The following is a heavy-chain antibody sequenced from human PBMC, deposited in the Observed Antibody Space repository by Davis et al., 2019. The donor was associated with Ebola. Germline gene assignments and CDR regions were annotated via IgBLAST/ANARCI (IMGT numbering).Heavy chain of an antibody. D-gene: IGHD1-1*01. J-gene: IGHJ4*02. CDR1: GFTFSSYG. CDR3: AKAPTGTTGTTWFDY. V-gene: IGHV3-33*06. CDR2: IWYDGSNE. Sequence: GESLKISCAASGFTFSSYGMHWVRQAPGKGLEWVAVIWYDGSNEDYADSVKGRFTISRDNSKNTLYLQMNSLRAEDTAVYYCAKAPTGTTGTTWFDYWGQGTLVTVSS.